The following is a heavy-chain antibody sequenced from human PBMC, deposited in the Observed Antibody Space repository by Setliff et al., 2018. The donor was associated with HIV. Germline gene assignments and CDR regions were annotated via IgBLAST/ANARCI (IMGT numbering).Heavy chain of an antibody. CDR1: GGSFSGYY. CDR3: ARLSGGMVPNY. J-gene: IGHJ4*02. V-gene: IGHV4-34*01. D-gene: IGHD3-10*01. CDR2: IHHSGTA. Sequence: SETLSLTCAVYGGSFSGYYWGWIRQPPGKGLEWIGSIHHSGTAYDNPSLKSRVTISVDPSKNQILLRLSSVTAADTAVYYCARLSGGMVPNYWGQGTLVTSPQ.